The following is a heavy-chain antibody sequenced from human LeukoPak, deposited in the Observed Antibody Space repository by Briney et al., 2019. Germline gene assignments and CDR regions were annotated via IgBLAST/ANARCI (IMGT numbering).Heavy chain of an antibody. V-gene: IGHV1-8*02. Sequence: EASVKVSCKVSGYTFTAYYMHWVRQAPGQGLEWMGWINPNSGNTGYAQKFQGRVTMTRNTSISTAYMELSSLRSEDTAVYYCARVPTRSFQPLWSPYYYYGMDVWGQGTTVTVSS. CDR2: INPNSGNT. D-gene: IGHD2-21*01. J-gene: IGHJ6*02. CDR3: ARVPTRSFQPLWSPYYYYGMDV. CDR1: GYTFTAYY.